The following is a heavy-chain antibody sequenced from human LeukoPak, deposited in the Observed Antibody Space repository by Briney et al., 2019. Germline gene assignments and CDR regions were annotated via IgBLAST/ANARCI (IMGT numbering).Heavy chain of an antibody. Sequence: ATVKVSCKASGYTFTSNYIHWVRQAPGQGLEWMGMIYPRDGSTSYAQKFQGRVTVTRDTSTSTVHMELSGLRSEDTAVYYCARDQEGFDYWGQGTLVTVSS. J-gene: IGHJ4*02. CDR3: ARDQEGFDY. CDR1: GYTFTSNY. V-gene: IGHV1-46*01. CDR2: IYPRDGST.